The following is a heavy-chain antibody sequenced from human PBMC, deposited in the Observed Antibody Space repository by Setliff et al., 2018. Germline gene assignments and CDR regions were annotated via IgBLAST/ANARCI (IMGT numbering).Heavy chain of an antibody. CDR1: GGSISNSDFY. Sequence: SETLSLTCSVSGGSISNSDFYWDWLRQSPGRGLEWIGRVYYSGGTYYNPSLKSRVAISVDTSKNQFSLKLSSVTAADTSVYYCARHRPTLPFDDWGQGALVTVSS. D-gene: IGHD2-15*01. CDR2: VYYSGGT. V-gene: IGHV4-39*01. CDR3: ARHRPTLPFDD. J-gene: IGHJ4*02.